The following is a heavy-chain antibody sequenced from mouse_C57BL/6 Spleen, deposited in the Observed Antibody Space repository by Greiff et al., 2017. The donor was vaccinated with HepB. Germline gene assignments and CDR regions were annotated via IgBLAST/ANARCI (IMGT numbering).Heavy chain of an antibody. CDR2: INPNNGGT. V-gene: IGHV1-18*01. D-gene: IGHD1-1*01. CDR3: ARGDYGSSWGYYFDY. J-gene: IGHJ2*01. Sequence: EVQLQQSGPELVKPGASVKIPCKASGYTFTDYNMDWVKQSHGKSLEWIGDINPNNGGTIYNQKFKGKATLTVDKSSSTAYMELRSLTSEDTAVYYCARGDYGSSWGYYFDYWGQGTTLTVSS. CDR1: GYTFTDYN.